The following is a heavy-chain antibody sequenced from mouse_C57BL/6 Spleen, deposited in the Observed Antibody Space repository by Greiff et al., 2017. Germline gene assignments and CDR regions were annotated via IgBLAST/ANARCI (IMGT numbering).Heavy chain of an antibody. CDR3: VRQDYGSSYGFAY. V-gene: IGHV10-1*01. J-gene: IGHJ3*01. Sequence: DVKLQESGGGLVQPKGSLKLSCAASGFSFNTYAMNWVRQAPGKGLEWVASIRSKSNNYATYYAGSVKDRFTISRDDSESMLYLQMNNLKTEDTAMYYCVRQDYGSSYGFAYWGQGTLVTVSA. CDR2: IRSKSNNYAT. D-gene: IGHD1-1*01. CDR1: GFSFNTYA.